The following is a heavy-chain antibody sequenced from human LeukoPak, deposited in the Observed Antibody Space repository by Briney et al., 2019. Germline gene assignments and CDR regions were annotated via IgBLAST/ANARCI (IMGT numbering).Heavy chain of an antibody. CDR2: INPNSGGT. CDR1: GYTFTGYY. CDR3: ARGGYSSSWYYFDY. D-gene: IGHD6-13*01. V-gene: IGHV1-2*06. Sequence: ASVKVSXKASGYTFTGYYMHWVRQAPGRGLEWMGRINPNSGGTNYAQKFQGRVTMTRDTSISTAYMELSRLRSDDTAVYYCARGGYSSSWYYFDYWGQGTLVTVSS. J-gene: IGHJ4*02.